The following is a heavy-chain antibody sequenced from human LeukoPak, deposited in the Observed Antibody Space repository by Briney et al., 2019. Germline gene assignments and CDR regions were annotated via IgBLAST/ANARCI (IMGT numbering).Heavy chain of an antibody. CDR2: ISGSGGST. CDR1: GFTFS. Sequence: GGSLRLSCAASGFTFSWVRQAPGKGLEWVSAISGSGGSTYYADSVKGRFTISRDNSKNTLYLQMNSLRAEDTAVYYCAKDGSEWFGELLPSYYFDYWGQGTLVTVSS. J-gene: IGHJ4*02. V-gene: IGHV3-23*01. CDR3: AKDGSEWFGELLPSYYFDY. D-gene: IGHD3-10*01.